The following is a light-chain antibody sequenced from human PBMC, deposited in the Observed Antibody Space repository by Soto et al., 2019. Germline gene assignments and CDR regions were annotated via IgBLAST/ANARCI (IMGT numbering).Light chain of an antibody. J-gene: IGLJ2*01. CDR1: SSDVGGYNY. CDR3: SSFAGGGNPVL. Sequence: QPALTQPPSASGSLGQSVTISCTGTSSDVGGYNYVSWHQQHPGKAPKVMIYEVTKRPPGVPDRFSGSKSGNTASLPVSGLQAEDEADYYCSSFAGGGNPVLLGGGTKLTVL. V-gene: IGLV2-8*01. CDR2: EVT.